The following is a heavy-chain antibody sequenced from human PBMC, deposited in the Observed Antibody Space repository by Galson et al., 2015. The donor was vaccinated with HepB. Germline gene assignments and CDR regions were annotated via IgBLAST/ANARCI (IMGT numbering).Heavy chain of an antibody. Sequence: SLRLSCAASGFTFIAYEMSWARLAPGKGLEWISYITTSGSTIYYADSVKGRFTVSRDNAKNSLYPQMTSLRVEDTAVYYCARDKGRRLWRDVGYIDYWGQGVLVTVSS. CDR3: ARDKGRRLWRDVGYIDY. J-gene: IGHJ4*02. D-gene: IGHD3-16*01. CDR1: GFTFIAYE. V-gene: IGHV3-48*03. CDR2: ITTSGSTI.